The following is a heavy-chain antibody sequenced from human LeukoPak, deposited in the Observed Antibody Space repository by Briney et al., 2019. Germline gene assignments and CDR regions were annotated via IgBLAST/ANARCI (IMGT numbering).Heavy chain of an antibody. V-gene: IGHV3-21*01. CDR2: ISSSSTSI. J-gene: IGHJ3*01. D-gene: IGHD2-2*02. Sequence: GGSLRLSCAASGFTFSSYSMNWVRQAPGKGLEWVSSISSSSTSIYYADSVKGRFTISRDNAKNSLYLQVNGLGAEDTAVYYCARDSKLYCSSTSCYMDVWGQGTMVTVSS. CDR3: ARDSKLYCSSTSCYMDV. CDR1: GFTFSSYS.